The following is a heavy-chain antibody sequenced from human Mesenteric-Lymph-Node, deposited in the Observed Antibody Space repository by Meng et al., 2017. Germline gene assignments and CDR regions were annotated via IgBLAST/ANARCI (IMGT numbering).Heavy chain of an antibody. CDR3: ARARSGYDTQRVWYYYGMDV. D-gene: IGHD5-12*01. Sequence: GESLKISCAASGFTFSSYEMNWVRQAPGKGLEWVSYISSSGSTIYYADSVKGRFTISRDNAKNSLYLQMNSLRAEDTAVYYCARARSGYDTQRVWYYYGMDVWGQGTTVTVSS. CDR2: ISSSGSTI. V-gene: IGHV3-48*03. J-gene: IGHJ6*02. CDR1: GFTFSSYE.